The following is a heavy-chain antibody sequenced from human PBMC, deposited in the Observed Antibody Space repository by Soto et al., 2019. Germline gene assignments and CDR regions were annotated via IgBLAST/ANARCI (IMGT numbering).Heavy chain of an antibody. D-gene: IGHD2-2*01. J-gene: IGHJ6*03. CDR3: GKDPARGAYYYYMDV. CDR2: ISYDGSNK. Sequence: PGGSLRLSCAASGFTFSSYGMHWVRQAPGKGLEWVAVISYDGSNKYYADSVKGRFTISRDNSKNTLYLQMNSLRAEDRVLYYCGKDPARGAYYYYMDVWGKGTTVTVSS. CDR1: GFTFSSYG. V-gene: IGHV3-30*18.